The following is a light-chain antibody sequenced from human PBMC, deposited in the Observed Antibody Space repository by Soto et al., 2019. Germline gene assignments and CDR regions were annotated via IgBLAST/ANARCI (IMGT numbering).Light chain of an antibody. J-gene: IGKJ4*01. CDR3: QQFTRYPT. CDR1: QGISSY. Sequence: DIQLTQSPSFLSASVGDGVTITCRASQGISSYLAWYQQRPGKAPKLLIYAASTLQSGVPSRFSGSGSGTDFTLTISSLQTEDFATYYCQQFTRYPTFGGGTKVEIQ. CDR2: AAS. V-gene: IGKV1-9*01.